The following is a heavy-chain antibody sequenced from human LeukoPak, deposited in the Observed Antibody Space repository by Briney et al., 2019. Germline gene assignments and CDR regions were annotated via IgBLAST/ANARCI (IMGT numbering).Heavy chain of an antibody. D-gene: IGHD6-19*01. CDR3: ARGPFSSGWYYHFDY. CDR1: GGTFSSYA. Sequence: ASVKVSCKASGGTFSSYAISWVRQAPGQGLEWMGGIIPIFGTANYAQKFQGRVTITAGKSTSTAYMELSSLRSEDTAVYYCARGPFSSGWYYHFDYWGQGTLVTVSS. CDR2: IIPIFGTA. V-gene: IGHV1-69*06. J-gene: IGHJ4*02.